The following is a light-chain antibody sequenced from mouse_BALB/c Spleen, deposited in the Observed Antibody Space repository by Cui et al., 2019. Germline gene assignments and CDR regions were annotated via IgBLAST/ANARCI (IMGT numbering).Light chain of an antibody. V-gene: IGKV6-23*01. CDR1: QEVGTT. CDR3: QQYHNDPPSLT. J-gene: IGKJ5*01. CDR2: MAS. Sequence: DIVFTPYHKFMSTAVGDRVSITCKASQEVGTTVAWYKQKPEQSPKQLIYMASTRHTGVPDRFTGSGSGTDFTLTISNVQSEDLADYFCQQYHNDPPSLTFGAGTKLELK.